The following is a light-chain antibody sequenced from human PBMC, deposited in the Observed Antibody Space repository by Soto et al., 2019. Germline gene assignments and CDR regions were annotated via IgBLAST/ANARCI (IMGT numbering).Light chain of an antibody. V-gene: IGKV1-9*01. CDR2: AAS. CDR1: QGISSY. CDR3: QQLSIYPIT. Sequence: DIQLTQSPSFLSASVGDRVTITCRASQGISSYLAWYQQKQGKAPKLLIYAASTLQSGVPSRFSGSGSGTEFTLTISSLQPEDFATYYCQQLSIYPITFGQGTRLEIK. J-gene: IGKJ5*01.